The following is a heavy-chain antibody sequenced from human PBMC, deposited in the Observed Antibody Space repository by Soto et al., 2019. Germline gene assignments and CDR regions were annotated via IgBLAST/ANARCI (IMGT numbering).Heavy chain of an antibody. CDR3: AKDAWTGMTLDGFDT. Sequence: QVQLVESGGGVVQPGRSLRLSCAASGFMFNNYGMHLVRQAPGTGLQWVSLISFDGYYKVSANSVKGRFTISRDNSENILYLQMNGLRTEGTAVFYCAKDAWTGMTLDGFDTWGQGTMVTVSS. V-gene: IGHV3-30*18. CDR1: GFMFNNYG. CDR2: ISFDGYYK. J-gene: IGHJ3*02. D-gene: IGHD1-1*01.